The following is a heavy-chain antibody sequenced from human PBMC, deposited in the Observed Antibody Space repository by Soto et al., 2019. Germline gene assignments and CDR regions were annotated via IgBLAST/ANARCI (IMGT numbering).Heavy chain of an antibody. CDR3: AKDTMVREAYYYYGMDV. Sequence: GGSLRLSCAASGFPFSSYGMHWVRQAPGKGLEWVAVISYDGSNKYYADSVKGRFTISRDNSKNTLYLQMNSLRAEDTAVYYCAKDTMVREAYYYYGMDVWGQGTTVTVSS. D-gene: IGHD3-10*01. J-gene: IGHJ6*02. V-gene: IGHV3-30*18. CDR1: GFPFSSYG. CDR2: ISYDGSNK.